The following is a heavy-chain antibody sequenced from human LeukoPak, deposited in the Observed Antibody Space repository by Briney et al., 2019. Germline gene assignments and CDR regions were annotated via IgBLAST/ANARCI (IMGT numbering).Heavy chain of an antibody. CDR1: GGSISNYY. CDR3: ARVATMVRGSNGMDV. D-gene: IGHD3-10*01. J-gene: IGHJ6*04. CDR2: IYYSGST. V-gene: IGHV4-59*01. Sequence: SETLSLTCTVSGGSISNYYWTWIRQPPGKGLEWIGYIYYSGSTNYNPSLRSRDTISVDTSKKQFSLNLSSVTAADTALYYCARVATMVRGSNGMDVWGKGTTVTGSS.